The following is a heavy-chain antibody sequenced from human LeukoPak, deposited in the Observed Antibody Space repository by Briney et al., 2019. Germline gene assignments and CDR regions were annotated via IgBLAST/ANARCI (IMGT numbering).Heavy chain of an antibody. CDR2: MNPNSGNT. CDR1: GYTFTSYD. D-gene: IGHD5-18*01. Sequence: ASVKVSCKASGYTFTSYDINWVRQATGQGLEWMGWMNPNSGNTGYAQKFQGRVTMTRNTSISTAYMELRSLRSDDTAVYYCARGPKSNSYGYWIFSFWGQGTLVTVSS. J-gene: IGHJ4*02. CDR3: ARGPKSNSYGYWIFSF. V-gene: IGHV1-8*01.